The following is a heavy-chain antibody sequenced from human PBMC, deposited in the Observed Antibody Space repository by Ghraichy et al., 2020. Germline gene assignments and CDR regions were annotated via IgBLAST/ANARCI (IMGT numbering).Heavy chain of an antibody. D-gene: IGHD2-2*02. CDR2: IYYSGST. CDR1: GGSISSYY. Sequence: SETLSLTCTVSGGSISSYYWSWIRQPPGKGLEWIGYIYYSGSTNYNPSLKSRVTISVDTSKNQFSLKLSSVTAADTAVYYCARSYCSSTSCYNRVANYYYYGMDVWGQGTTVTVSS. CDR3: ARSYCSSTSCYNRVANYYYYGMDV. J-gene: IGHJ6*02. V-gene: IGHV4-59*01.